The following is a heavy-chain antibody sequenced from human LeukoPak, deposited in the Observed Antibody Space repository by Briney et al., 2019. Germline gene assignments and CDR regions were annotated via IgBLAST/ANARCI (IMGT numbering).Heavy chain of an antibody. CDR2: IIPILGIA. D-gene: IGHD4-17*01. CDR1: GGTFSSYA. J-gene: IGHJ4*02. V-gene: IGHV1-69*04. CDR3: ARGPSALDYGDYVGFDY. Sequence: SVKVSCKASGGTFSSYAISWVRQAPGQGLEWMGRIIPILGIANYAQKFQGRVTITADKSTSTAYMELSSLRSEDTAVYYCARGPSALDYGDYVGFDYWGQGTLVTVS.